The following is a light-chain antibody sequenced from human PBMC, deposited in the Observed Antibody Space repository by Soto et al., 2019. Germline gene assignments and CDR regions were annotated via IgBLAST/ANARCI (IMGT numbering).Light chain of an antibody. CDR3: AEWDDSLNGVL. V-gene: IGLV1-44*01. J-gene: IGLJ2*01. CDR2: SND. Sequence: QSVLTQPPSASGTPGQRVTISCSGSISNIGSNLVNWYQQLPGTAPKLLMYSNDQRPSGVPDRFSGSKSGTSASLAISGLQSEDEADYYCAEWDDSLNGVLFGGGTKVTVL. CDR1: ISNIGSNL.